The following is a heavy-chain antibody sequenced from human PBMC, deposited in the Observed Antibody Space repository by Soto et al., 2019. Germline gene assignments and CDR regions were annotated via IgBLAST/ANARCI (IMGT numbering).Heavy chain of an antibody. J-gene: IGHJ4*02. CDR2: ISAYNGNT. V-gene: IGHV1-18*01. CDR3: ARAAPPADY. Sequence: QVQLVQSGAEVKKPGASVKVSCKASGYTFTSYAISWVRQAPGQGREWMGWISAYNGNTNYAQKFQGRVTMTTDPSTSTAYMELRSPRSDDTAVYYCARAAPPADYWGQGTLVTVSS. CDR1: GYTFTSYA.